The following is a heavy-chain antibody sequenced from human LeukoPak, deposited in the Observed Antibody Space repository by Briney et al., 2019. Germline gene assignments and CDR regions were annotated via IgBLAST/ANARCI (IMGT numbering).Heavy chain of an antibody. CDR1: GLTVSSIY. CDR2: IYTGGYT. CDR3: ASPGGGDYYNS. J-gene: IGHJ4*02. D-gene: IGHD3-10*01. Sequence: GGSLRLSCTASGLTVSSIYMSWVRQAPGKGLQWVSVIYTGGYTFYADSVKGRFTISRDNSKSTLYLQMNSLGAEDTAVYYCASPGGGDYYNSWGQGTLVTVSS. V-gene: IGHV3-53*01.